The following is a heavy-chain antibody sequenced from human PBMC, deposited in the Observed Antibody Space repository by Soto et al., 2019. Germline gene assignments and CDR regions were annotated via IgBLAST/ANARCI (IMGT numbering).Heavy chain of an antibody. CDR2: IKQDGSEK. Sequence: GGSLRLSCAASGFTFSSCWMSWVRQAPGKGLEWVANIKQDGSEKYYVDSVKGRFTISRDNAKNSLYLQMNSLRAEDTAVYYCARDSGSYWGSYYFDYWGQGTLVTVSS. CDR3: ARDSGSYWGSYYFDY. V-gene: IGHV3-7*03. D-gene: IGHD1-26*01. J-gene: IGHJ4*02. CDR1: GFTFSSCW.